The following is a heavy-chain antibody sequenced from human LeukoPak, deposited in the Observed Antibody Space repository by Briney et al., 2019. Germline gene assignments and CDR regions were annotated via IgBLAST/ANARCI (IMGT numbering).Heavy chain of an antibody. CDR3: ARDMIILQS. CDR2: IKQDGSEK. Sequence: PGGSLRLSCATSGFTFSSYSMNWLRQAPGKGLEWVANIKQDGSEKYYVDSVKGRFTISRDNAKKSLYLQMNSLRAEDTAVYFCARDMIILQSWGQGTLVTVSS. CDR1: GFTFSSYS. D-gene: IGHD3-16*01. V-gene: IGHV3-7*04. J-gene: IGHJ5*02.